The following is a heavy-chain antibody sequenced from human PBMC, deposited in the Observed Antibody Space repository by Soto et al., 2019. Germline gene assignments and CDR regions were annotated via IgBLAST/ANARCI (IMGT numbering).Heavy chain of an antibody. Sequence: QVQLVQSGAEVKKPASSVKVSCKASGGTFNNYPITWVRQAPGEGLEWMGGSIPIFGTANYAQNFQGRVTISVDESTSKAYMELSSLRAEDTAVYYCARGRGYSGDDHYYYFDLDVWGQGTTVTVSS. CDR1: GGTFNNYP. D-gene: IGHD5-12*01. V-gene: IGHV1-69*01. J-gene: IGHJ6*02. CDR3: ARGRGYSGDDHYYYFDLDV. CDR2: SIPIFGTA.